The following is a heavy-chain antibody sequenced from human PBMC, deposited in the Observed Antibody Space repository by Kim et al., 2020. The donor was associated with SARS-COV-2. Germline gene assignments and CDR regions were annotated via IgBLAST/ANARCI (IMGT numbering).Heavy chain of an antibody. CDR3: ARIQLLWFGELSYYYYGMDV. V-gene: IGHV4-34*01. Sequence: SETLSLTCAVYGGSFSGYYWSWIRQPPGKGLEWIGEINHSGSTNYNPSLKSRVTISVDTSKNQFSLKLSSVTAADTAVYYCARIQLLWFGELSYYYYGMDVWGQGTTVTVSS. CDR1: GGSFSGYY. D-gene: IGHD3-10*01. J-gene: IGHJ6*02. CDR2: INHSGST.